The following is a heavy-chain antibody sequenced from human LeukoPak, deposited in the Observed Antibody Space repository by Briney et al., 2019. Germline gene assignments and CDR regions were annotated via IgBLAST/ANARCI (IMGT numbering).Heavy chain of an antibody. J-gene: IGHJ4*02. CDR3: AKPPLPWFYDSSGLDTDHY. V-gene: IGHV3-23*01. CDR1: GFTFSSYA. Sequence: QPGGSLRLSCAASGFTFSSYAMSWVRQAPGKGLEWVSAISGSGGSTYYAESVKGRFTMSRDNSKNTLYLQMNSLRAEDTAVYYCAKPPLPWFYDSSGLDTDHYWGQGTLVTVSS. CDR2: ISGSGGST. D-gene: IGHD3-22*01.